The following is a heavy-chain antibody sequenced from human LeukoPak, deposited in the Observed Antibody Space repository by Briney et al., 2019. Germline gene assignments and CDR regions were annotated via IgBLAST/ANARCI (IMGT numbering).Heavy chain of an antibody. CDR1: GYTFTSYG. D-gene: IGHD3-22*01. V-gene: IGHV1-18*01. CDR2: ISGYNGNT. CDR3: ARDENYNYYDSNGAPQAAFDI. J-gene: IGHJ3*02. Sequence: ASVKVSCKASGYTFTSYGISWVRQAPGQGLEWMGWISGYNGNTNYAQKLQGRVTMTTDTSTSTAYMELRSLRSDDTAVYYCARDENYNYYDSNGAPQAAFDIWGQGTMVTVSS.